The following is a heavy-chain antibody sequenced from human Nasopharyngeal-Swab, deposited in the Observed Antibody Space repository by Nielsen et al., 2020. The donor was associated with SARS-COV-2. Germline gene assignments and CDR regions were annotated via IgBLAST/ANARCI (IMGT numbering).Heavy chain of an antibody. J-gene: IGHJ4*02. D-gene: IGHD2-2*02. Sequence: LSLTCVASGFTFSRYGMHWVRQAPGKGLEWVAITSYQGSNTYYADFVKGRFTISRDNSKDTLYLQMNSLRAEDTAMYYCAKTSYEVLYQGLVDYWGQGTLVTVSS. CDR2: TSYQGSNT. CDR1: GFTFSRYG. V-gene: IGHV3-30*18. CDR3: AKTSYEVLYQGLVDY.